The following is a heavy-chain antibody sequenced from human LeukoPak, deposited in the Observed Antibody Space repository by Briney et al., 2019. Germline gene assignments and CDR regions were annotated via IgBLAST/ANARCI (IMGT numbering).Heavy chain of an antibody. Sequence: GGSLRLSCAASGFTFSVYGMHWVRQAPGKGLEWVALLSGDETYIDYTDSVKGRFTISRDNSKNTLYLQMNSLRAEDTAVYYCARAHLGLDFWSGYAFDPWGQGTLVTVSS. CDR1: GFTFSVYG. CDR3: ARAHLGLDFWSGYAFDP. D-gene: IGHD3-3*01. CDR2: LSGDETYI. J-gene: IGHJ5*02. V-gene: IGHV3-30*03.